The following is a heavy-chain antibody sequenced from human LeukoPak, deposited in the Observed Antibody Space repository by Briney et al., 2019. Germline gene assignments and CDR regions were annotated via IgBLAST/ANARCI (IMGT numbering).Heavy chain of an antibody. CDR2: INPNNGGT. Sequence: ASVKVSCKASGYTFTGYYMYWVRQAPGQGLEWMGWINPNNGGTDCAQKFQGRVTMTRDTSISTAYMELSRLRSDDTAVYYCAGGRWLQLPDYWGQGTLVTVSS. CDR1: GYTFTGYY. J-gene: IGHJ4*02. V-gene: IGHV1-2*02. D-gene: IGHD5-24*01. CDR3: AGGRWLQLPDY.